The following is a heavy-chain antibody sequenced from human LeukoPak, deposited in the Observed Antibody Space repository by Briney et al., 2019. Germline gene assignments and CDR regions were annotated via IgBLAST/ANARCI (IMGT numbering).Heavy chain of an antibody. CDR2: INHSGST. Sequence: SETLSLTCAVSGGSFSGYYWNWIRQSPGKGLEWIGEINHSGSTHYNPSLKSRVTISVDTSQKQFSLRLTSVTAADTAVYYCARGRYLTTSGGAAAGFLDYWGQGSLVTVSS. CDR3: ARGRYLTTSGGAAAGFLDY. V-gene: IGHV4-34*01. CDR1: GGSFSGYY. J-gene: IGHJ4*02. D-gene: IGHD6-13*01.